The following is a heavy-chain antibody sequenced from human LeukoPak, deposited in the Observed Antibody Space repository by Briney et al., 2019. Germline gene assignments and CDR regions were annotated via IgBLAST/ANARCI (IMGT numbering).Heavy chain of an antibody. CDR2: ISAYNGNT. CDR1: GYTFTSYG. D-gene: IGHD6-25*01. V-gene: IGHV1-18*01. CDR3: ARDIAAGTYSQRAAY. Sequence: GASVKVSCKASGYTFTSYGISWVRQAPGQGLEWMGWISAYNGNTNYAQKLQGRVTMTTDTSTSTAYMELRSLRSDDTAVYYCARDIAAGTYSQRAAYWGQGTLVTVSS. J-gene: IGHJ4*02.